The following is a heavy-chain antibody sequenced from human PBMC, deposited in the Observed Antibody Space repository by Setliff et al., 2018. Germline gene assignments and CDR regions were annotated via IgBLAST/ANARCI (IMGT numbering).Heavy chain of an antibody. J-gene: IGHJ4*02. CDR1: GYTFNTYG. V-gene: IGHV1-18*01. Sequence: ASVKVSCKTSGYTFNTYGISWVRQAPGQGLEWMGWISCYNGDRRYAQSLQGRVTVTTDTSTNAVYMELRSLRSDDTALYYCARVRPCGADCSTGVGGPFDFDFWGQGTLVTVSS. CDR3: ARVRPCGADCSTGVGGPFDFDF. CDR2: ISCYNGDR. D-gene: IGHD2-21*02.